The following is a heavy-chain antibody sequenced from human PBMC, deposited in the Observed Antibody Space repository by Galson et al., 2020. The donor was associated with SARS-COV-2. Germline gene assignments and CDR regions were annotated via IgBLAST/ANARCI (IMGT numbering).Heavy chain of an antibody. D-gene: IGHD3-9*01. CDR2: INPNSGGT. Sequence: ASVKVSCKASGYTFTGYYMHWVRQAPGQGLEWMGWINPNSGGTNYAQKFQGRVTMTRDTSISTAYMELSRLRSDDTAVYYCARDQIGQPYYDILTGVRYYYYGMDVWGQGTTVTVSS. J-gene: IGHJ6*02. CDR1: GYTFTGYY. CDR3: ARDQIGQPYYDILTGVRYYYYGMDV. V-gene: IGHV1-2*02.